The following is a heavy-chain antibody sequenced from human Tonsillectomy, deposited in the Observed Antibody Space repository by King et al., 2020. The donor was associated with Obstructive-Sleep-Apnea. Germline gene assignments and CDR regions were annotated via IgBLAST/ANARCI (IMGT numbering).Heavy chain of an antibody. V-gene: IGHV4-31*03. CDR2: IYSSGDT. CDR3: ATGIAATWGFDY. D-gene: IGHD2-15*01. Sequence: QLQESGPGLVKPSQTLSLTCSVSGGSISSGGYYWSWIRQHPGKGLEWIGYIYSSGDTYYKPSLTSRVSISVDTSKNQFSLKLTSVTAADTAVYYCATGIAATWGFDYWGQGTLVIVSS. J-gene: IGHJ4*02. CDR1: GGSISSGGYY.